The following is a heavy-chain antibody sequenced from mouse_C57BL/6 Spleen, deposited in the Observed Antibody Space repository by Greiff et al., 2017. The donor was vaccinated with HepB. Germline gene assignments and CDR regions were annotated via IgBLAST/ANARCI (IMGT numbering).Heavy chain of an antibody. J-gene: IGHJ2*01. CDR3: ARLRPTVAYYFDY. Sequence: EVKLMESGPGLAKPSQTLSLTCSVTGYSITSDYWNWIRKFPGNKLEYMGYISYSGSTYYNPSPKSRISITRDTSKNQYYLQLNSVTTEDTATYYCARLRPTVAYYFDYWGQGTTLTVSS. CDR2: ISYSGST. CDR1: GYSITSDY. V-gene: IGHV3-8*01. D-gene: IGHD1-1*01.